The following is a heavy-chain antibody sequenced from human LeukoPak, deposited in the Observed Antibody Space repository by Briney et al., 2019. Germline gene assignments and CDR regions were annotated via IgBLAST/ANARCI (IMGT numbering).Heavy chain of an antibody. Sequence: PGGSLRLSCAASGFTFSSYAMHWVRQAPGKGLEWVAVISYDGSNKYYADSVKGRLTISRDNSKNTLYLQMNSLRAEDTAVYYCARGYCSGGSCYSMYYYYYYMDVWGKGTTVTVSS. V-gene: IGHV3-30-3*01. D-gene: IGHD2-15*01. CDR1: GFTFSSYA. CDR2: ISYDGSNK. J-gene: IGHJ6*03. CDR3: ARGYCSGGSCYSMYYYYYYMDV.